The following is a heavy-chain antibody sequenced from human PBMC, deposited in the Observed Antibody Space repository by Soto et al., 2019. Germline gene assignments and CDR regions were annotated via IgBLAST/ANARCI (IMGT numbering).Heavy chain of an antibody. V-gene: IGHV3-74*01. Sequence: EVQRVESGGGLVQPGGSLRLSCAGSGFTFSNYWMHWVRQAPGKGLEWVSRIDHDGPTDYADSVRGRFTISRDNAENTLYLQMNSLRPEDTAVYYCVRDSHGDYWGQGTLVTVSS. CDR2: IDHDGPT. CDR1: GFTFSNYW. CDR3: VRDSHGDY. J-gene: IGHJ4*02.